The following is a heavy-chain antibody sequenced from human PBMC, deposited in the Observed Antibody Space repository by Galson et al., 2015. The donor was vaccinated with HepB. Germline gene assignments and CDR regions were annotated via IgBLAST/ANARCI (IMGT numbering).Heavy chain of an antibody. CDR3: ARDGVLLWFGDLSYFDP. D-gene: IGHD3-10*01. Sequence: SVKVSCKASEYSFTGYYMHWVRQAPGQGLEWMGRINPNSGGTNYAQKFQGRVTMTRDTSISTAYMELSRPRSDDTAVYYCARDGVLLWFGDLSYFDPWGRGTLVTVSS. V-gene: IGHV1-2*06. CDR1: EYSFTGYY. CDR2: INPNSGGT. J-gene: IGHJ2*01.